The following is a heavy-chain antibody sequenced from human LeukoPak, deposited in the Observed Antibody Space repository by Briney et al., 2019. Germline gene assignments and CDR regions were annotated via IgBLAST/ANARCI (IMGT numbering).Heavy chain of an antibody. Sequence: ETLSLTCAVYGGSFSGYYWSWVRQAPGKGLEWVSAISGSGGSTYYADSVKGRFTISRDNSKNTLYLQMNSLRAEDTAVYYCAKEQLRFLEWLPDYWGQGTLVTVSS. CDR1: GGSFSGYY. V-gene: IGHV3-23*01. CDR2: ISGSGGST. D-gene: IGHD3-3*01. CDR3: AKEQLRFLEWLPDY. J-gene: IGHJ4*02.